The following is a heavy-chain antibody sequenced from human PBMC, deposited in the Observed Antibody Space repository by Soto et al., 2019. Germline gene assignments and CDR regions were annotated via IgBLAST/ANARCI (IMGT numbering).Heavy chain of an antibody. V-gene: IGHV3-73*01. CDR3: GGLGDRLWFDP. Sequence: EVQLVESGGGLVQPGGSLKLSCAASGFTFSGSAMHWVRQASGKGLEWVGRIRSKANSYATAYAASVKGRFTISRDDTKNTAYLQMNSLKTEDTAVYYCGGLGDRLWFDPWGQGTLVTVSS. CDR1: GFTFSGSA. CDR2: IRSKANSYAT. J-gene: IGHJ5*02. D-gene: IGHD3-16*01.